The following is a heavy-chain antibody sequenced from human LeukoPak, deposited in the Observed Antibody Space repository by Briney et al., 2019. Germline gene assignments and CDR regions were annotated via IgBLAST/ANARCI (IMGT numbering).Heavy chain of an antibody. CDR2: IYYSGST. D-gene: IGHD6-19*01. J-gene: IGHJ5*02. V-gene: IGHV4-39*01. CDR3: ARQWYSSDWYGD. Sequence: PSETLSLTCSVSGGPISSSPYYWGWIRQSPGKGLEWIGNIYYSGSTHYNPSLKSRLTISVDTSKNLFSLKLTSVTAADTAIYYCARQWYSSDWYGDWGQGILVTVSA. CDR1: GGPISSSPYY.